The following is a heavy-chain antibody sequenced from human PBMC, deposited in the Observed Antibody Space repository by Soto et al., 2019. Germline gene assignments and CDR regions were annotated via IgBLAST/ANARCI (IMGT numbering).Heavy chain of an antibody. CDR2: INPSGGST. Sequence: GGPVKVSCKASGYTFTSYYMHWVRQAPGQGLEWMGIINPSGGSTSYAQKFQGRVTMTRDTSTSTVYMELSSLRSEDTAVYYCASGGDSVHILDYWGQGTLVTVSS. V-gene: IGHV1-46*03. D-gene: IGHD4-17*01. CDR3: ASGGDSVHILDY. J-gene: IGHJ4*02. CDR1: GYTFTSYY.